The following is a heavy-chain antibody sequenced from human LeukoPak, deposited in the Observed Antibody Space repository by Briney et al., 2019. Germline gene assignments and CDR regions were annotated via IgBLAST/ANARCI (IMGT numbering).Heavy chain of an antibody. CDR3: ARDHPHVGGNRFDP. CDR1: GGSISSYY. J-gene: IGHJ5*02. Sequence: SETLSLTCTVSGGSISSYYWSWIRQPPGKGLEWIGYISYSGSTNYNPSLKSRVTMSVDTSKNQFSLKLSSVTAADTAVYYCARDHPHVGGNRFDPWGQGTLVTVSS. D-gene: IGHD1-26*01. V-gene: IGHV4-59*12. CDR2: ISYSGST.